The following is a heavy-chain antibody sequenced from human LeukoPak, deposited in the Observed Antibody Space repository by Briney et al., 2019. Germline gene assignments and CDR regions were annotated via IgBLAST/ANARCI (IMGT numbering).Heavy chain of an antibody. Sequence: GGSLRLSCAASGFTFSSYAMHWVRQAPGKGLEWVAVISYDGSNKYYADSVKGRFTISRDNSKNTMYLQMNSLRAEDTAVYYCARILYGSGTRDFDYWGQGTLATVSS. D-gene: IGHD3-10*01. CDR3: ARILYGSGTRDFDY. CDR2: ISYDGSNK. CDR1: GFTFSSYA. V-gene: IGHV3-30-3*01. J-gene: IGHJ4*02.